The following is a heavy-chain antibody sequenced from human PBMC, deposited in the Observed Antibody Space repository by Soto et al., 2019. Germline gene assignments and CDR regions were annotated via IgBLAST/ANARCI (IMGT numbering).Heavy chain of an antibody. V-gene: IGHV4-34*01. J-gene: IGHJ5*02. D-gene: IGHD6-13*01. CDR3: ARGIPNGYSSSWQRNGFDP. Sequence: QVQLQQWGAGLLKPSETLSLTCAVYGGSFSGYYWSWIRQPPGTGLEWIGEINHSGSTNYNPSLKSRVTISVDTSKNQFSLKLSSVTAADTAVYYCARGIPNGYSSSWQRNGFDPWGQGTLVTVSS. CDR1: GGSFSGYY. CDR2: INHSGST.